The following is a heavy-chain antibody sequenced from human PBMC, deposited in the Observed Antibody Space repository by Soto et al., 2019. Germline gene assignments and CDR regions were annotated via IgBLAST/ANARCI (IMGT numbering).Heavy chain of an antibody. V-gene: IGHV1-69*13. CDR1: GGTFSSYA. J-gene: IGHJ6*02. D-gene: IGHD3-9*01. CDR2: IIPIFGTA. CDR3: ARDRAGYYDILTGSNYYYYGMDV. Sequence: ASVKVSCKASGGTFSSYAISWVRQAPGQGLEWMGGIIPIFGTANYAQKFQGRVTITADESTSTAYMELSSLRSEDTAVYYCARDRAGYYDILTGSNYYYYGMDVWGQGTTVTVSS.